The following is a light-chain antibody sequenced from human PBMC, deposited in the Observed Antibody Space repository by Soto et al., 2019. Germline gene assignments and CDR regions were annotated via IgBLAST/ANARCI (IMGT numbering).Light chain of an antibody. Sequence: ETVMTQSPATLSLSPGERATLSCRASQSVSSKVVRYQQKPGQAPRFLIYGASTRATGIPARFRGSGSGTECTLTIDSLQSEDFAVYYCQQYNDWPPAFGGGTKVEIK. CDR2: GAS. V-gene: IGKV3-15*01. CDR3: QQYNDWPPA. CDR1: QSVSSK. J-gene: IGKJ4*01.